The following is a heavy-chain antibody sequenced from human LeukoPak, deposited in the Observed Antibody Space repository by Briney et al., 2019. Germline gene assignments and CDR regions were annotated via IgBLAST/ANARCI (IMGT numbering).Heavy chain of an antibody. CDR2: IYHSGST. D-gene: IGHD6-13*01. CDR3: ARVAAGIGFFQH. V-gene: IGHV4-30-2*01. CDR1: GGSISSGGYY. J-gene: IGHJ1*01. Sequence: SQTLSLTCTVSGGSISSGGYYWSWIRQPPGKGLEWIGYIYHSGSTYYNPSLKSRVTISVDTSKNQLSLKLSSVTAADTAVYYCARVAAGIGFFQHWGQGTLVTVSS.